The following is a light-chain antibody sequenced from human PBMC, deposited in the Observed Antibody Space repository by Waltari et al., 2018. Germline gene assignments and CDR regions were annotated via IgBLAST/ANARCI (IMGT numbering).Light chain of an antibody. CDR2: TAS. J-gene: IGKJ1*01. CDR1: QSINNW. V-gene: IGKV1-5*03. CDR3: QKYKSYWT. Sequence: DIQMTQSPSTLSASLGDRVTLTCRASQSINNWLAWYQQKPGKAPNLLIYTASTFTTGASSRFSGIGSETELTLTSSSLQDDDFATYYCQKYKSYWTFGQGTKVEIK.